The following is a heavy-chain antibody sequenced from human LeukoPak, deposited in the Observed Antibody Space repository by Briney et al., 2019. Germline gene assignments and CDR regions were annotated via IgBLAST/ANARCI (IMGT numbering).Heavy chain of an antibody. CDR2: IYYSGTT. V-gene: IGHV4-59*01. CDR1: GGSISSYY. D-gene: IGHD6-19*01. Sequence: SETLSLTCTVSGGSISSYYWSWIRQPPGKGLEWIGYIYYSGTTNYNPSLKSRVTISVDTSKNQFSLKLSSVTAADTAVYYCAAGGSSGWYLDRWFDPWGQGTLVTVSS. J-gene: IGHJ5*02. CDR3: AAGGSSGWYLDRWFDP.